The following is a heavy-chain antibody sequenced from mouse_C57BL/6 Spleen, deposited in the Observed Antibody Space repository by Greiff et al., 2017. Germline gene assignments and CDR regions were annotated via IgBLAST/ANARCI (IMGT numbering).Heavy chain of an antibody. Sequence: VQLHQSGAELVKPGASVKISCKASGYAFSSYWMNWVKQRPGKGLEWIGQIYPGDGDTNYNGKFKGKATLTADKSSSTAYMQLSSLTAEDSAVYFCARRWDGRVDYWGQGTTLTVSS. CDR2: IYPGDGDT. CDR3: ARRWDGRVDY. V-gene: IGHV1-80*01. D-gene: IGHD4-1*01. J-gene: IGHJ2*01. CDR1: GYAFSSYW.